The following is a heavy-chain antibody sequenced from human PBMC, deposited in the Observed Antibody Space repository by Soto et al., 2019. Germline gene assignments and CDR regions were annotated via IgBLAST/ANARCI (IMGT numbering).Heavy chain of an antibody. D-gene: IGHD3-9*01. CDR3: ARDLDYKVLTAYDDSLDL. V-gene: IGHV3-7*01. CDR1: GFTISTYS. Sequence: EVQLVESGGALVQPGGSLRLSCTASGFTISTYSLNWVRQAPGRGLEWVANIQHDGSSDYNVDSVKGRFAISRDNAENSLELQMNSLRAEDTAGYYCARDLDYKVLTAYDDSLDLWGQGTMVTVSS. CDR2: IQHDGSSD. J-gene: IGHJ3*01.